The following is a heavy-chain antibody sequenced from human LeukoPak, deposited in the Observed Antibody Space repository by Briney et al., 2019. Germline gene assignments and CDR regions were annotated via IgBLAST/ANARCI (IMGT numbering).Heavy chain of an antibody. CDR2: FDPEDGET. CDR1: GYTLTELS. V-gene: IGHV1-24*01. J-gene: IGHJ6*02. D-gene: IGHD5-18*01. Sequence: ASVKVSCKVSGYTLTELSMHWVRQAPGKGLEWMGGFDPEDGETIYAQKFQGRVTMTEDTSTDTAYMELSSLRSEDTAVYYCARGVGYNYGLYYQYGMDVWGQGTTVTVTS. CDR3: ARGVGYNYGLYYQYGMDV.